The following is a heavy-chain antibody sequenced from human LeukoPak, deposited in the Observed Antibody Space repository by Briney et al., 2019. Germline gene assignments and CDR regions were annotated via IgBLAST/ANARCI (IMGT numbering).Heavy chain of an antibody. D-gene: IGHD3-10*01. CDR2: ISYDGSNK. CDR1: GFTVSSNS. CDR3: ARQRFTMRAYAGNWFDP. Sequence: GGSLRLSCTVSGFTVSSNSMSWVRQAPGKGLEWVAVISYDGSNKYYADSVKGRFTISRDNAKNSLYLQMNSLRAEDTAVYYCARQRFTMRAYAGNWFDPWGQGTLVTVSS. V-gene: IGHV3-30*04. J-gene: IGHJ5*02.